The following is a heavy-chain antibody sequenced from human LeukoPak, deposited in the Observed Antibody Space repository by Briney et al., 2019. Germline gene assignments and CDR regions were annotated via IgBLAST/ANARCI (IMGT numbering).Heavy chain of an antibody. V-gene: IGHV3-30*18. D-gene: IGHD3-16*01. CDR1: GFTFSSYG. J-gene: IGHJ4*02. CDR3: AKGQGGSFSLDY. Sequence: GGSLRLSCAASGFTFSSYGMHWVRQAPGKGLEWVAVISYDGSNKYYADSVKGRFTISRDNSKNTLYLQMNSLRAEDTAVYYCAKGQGGSFSLDYWGQGTLVTVSS. CDR2: ISYDGSNK.